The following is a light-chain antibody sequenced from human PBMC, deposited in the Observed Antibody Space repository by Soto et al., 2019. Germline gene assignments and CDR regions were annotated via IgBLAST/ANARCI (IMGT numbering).Light chain of an antibody. CDR1: TSNIGNNG. V-gene: IGLV1-36*01. Sequence: QSALTQPPSVSGAPRQRVTISCSGSTSNIGNNGVIWYQQLPGKSPRLLVYYDDLKPSGVSDRFSGSKSGTSGSLAISGLQSDDEADYYCAAWDDFLNVYVFGSGTKLTVL. J-gene: IGLJ1*01. CDR3: AAWDDFLNVYV. CDR2: YDD.